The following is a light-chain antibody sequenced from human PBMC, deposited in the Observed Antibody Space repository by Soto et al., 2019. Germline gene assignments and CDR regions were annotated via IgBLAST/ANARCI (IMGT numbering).Light chain of an antibody. V-gene: IGKV1-9*01. Sequence: DIQLTQSPSFLSASVGDRVTITCRASQDISTFLAWYQQTPGKIPNLLIYGASTLESGVSSRFSGSGSGTEFTLTISSLQPEDFVSYYCLQLHSYPLTFGGGTKVEIK. CDR2: GAS. CDR3: LQLHSYPLT. CDR1: QDISTF. J-gene: IGKJ4*01.